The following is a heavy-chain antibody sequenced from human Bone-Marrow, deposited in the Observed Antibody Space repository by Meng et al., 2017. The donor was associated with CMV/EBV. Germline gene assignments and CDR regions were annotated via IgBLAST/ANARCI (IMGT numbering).Heavy chain of an antibody. J-gene: IGHJ4*02. CDR2: ISSSSSYI. CDR3: ARARVVVPAAHYFDY. CDR1: GFTFSSYI. Sequence: GESLKISCAASGFTFSSYIMNWVRQAPGKGLEWVSSISSSSSYIYYADSVKGRFTISRDNAKNSLYLQMNSLRAEDTAVYYCARARVVVPAAHYFDYWGQGTLVTVSS. D-gene: IGHD2-2*01. V-gene: IGHV3-21*01.